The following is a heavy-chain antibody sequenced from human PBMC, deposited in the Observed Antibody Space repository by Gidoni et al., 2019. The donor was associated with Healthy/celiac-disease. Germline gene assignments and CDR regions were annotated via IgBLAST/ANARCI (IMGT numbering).Heavy chain of an antibody. CDR1: GFPFDDYA. J-gene: IGHJ4*02. V-gene: IGHV3-9*01. CDR2: ISWNSGSI. D-gene: IGHD6-13*01. Sequence: EVQLVESGGGLVQPGWSLRLSCAAPGFPFDDYAMHWVRQAPGKGREGVSGISWNSGSIGYADSVKGRFTISKDNAKNSLYLQMNSLRAEDTAFYYCAKGGFGGLAAAGVDYWGQGTLVTVSS. CDR3: AKGGFGGLAAAGVDY.